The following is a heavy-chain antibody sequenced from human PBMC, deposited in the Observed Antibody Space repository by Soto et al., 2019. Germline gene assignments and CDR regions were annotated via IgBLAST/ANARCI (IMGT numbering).Heavy chain of an antibody. CDR3: ITDPYYDFWSGYHFNY. Sequence: GGSLRLSCEASGFSFTKAWMSWVRLTPGKGLEWVGRIKNKTDGGTRDYPASVRGRFTVSRDDSINTLYLQMNNLKMEDTAVYYCITDPYYDFWSGYHFNYWGQGTLVTVSS. V-gene: IGHV3-15*01. J-gene: IGHJ4*02. CDR1: GFSFTKAW. D-gene: IGHD3-3*01. CDR2: IKNKTDGGTR.